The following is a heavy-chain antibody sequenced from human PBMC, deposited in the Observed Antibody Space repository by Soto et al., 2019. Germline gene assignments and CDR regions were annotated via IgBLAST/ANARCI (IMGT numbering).Heavy chain of an antibody. CDR1: GSTFTKSA. D-gene: IGHD3-10*01. V-gene: IGHV1-58*01. CDR3: AAYVLGVGH. Sequence: SVKVSCKASGSTFTKSAVQWVRQARGQRLEWIGWIVVGNGNTYYAQKFQDRVTLTRDMSTSTAYMEVSSLTSEDAAVYYCAAYVLGVGHWGQGTPVPVPS. CDR2: IVVGNGNT. J-gene: IGHJ4*02.